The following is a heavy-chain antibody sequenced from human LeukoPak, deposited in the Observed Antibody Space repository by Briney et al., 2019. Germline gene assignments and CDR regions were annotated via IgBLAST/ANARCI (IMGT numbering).Heavy chain of an antibody. D-gene: IGHD3-3*01. CDR2: IHSGGST. CDR3: ARARGYAAPFDI. Sequence: GGSLRLSCAASGFTFTSNYMSWVRQAPGKGLEWVSDIHSGGSTYYADFVKGRFTISRDNSKNTLYLQMNSLRAEDTAVYYCARARGYAAPFDIWGQGKVVTVSS. CDR1: GFTFTSNY. V-gene: IGHV3-66*01. J-gene: IGHJ3*02.